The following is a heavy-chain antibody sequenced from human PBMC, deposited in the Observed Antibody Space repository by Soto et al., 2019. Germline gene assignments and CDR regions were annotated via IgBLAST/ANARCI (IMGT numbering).Heavy chain of an antibody. CDR2: ISDDGSSK. CDR3: AKVGYFDWLRPSYGMDV. CDR1: GFTFSTCG. J-gene: IGHJ6*02. Sequence: SLRLSCEASGFTFSTCGMHWVRQAPGKGLEWVTFISDDGSSKWYADTVKGRFTISRDNFRNILHLQMNSLRPEDTAVYYCAKVGYFDWLRPSYGMDVWGQGTTVTVSS. V-gene: IGHV3-30*18. D-gene: IGHD3-9*01.